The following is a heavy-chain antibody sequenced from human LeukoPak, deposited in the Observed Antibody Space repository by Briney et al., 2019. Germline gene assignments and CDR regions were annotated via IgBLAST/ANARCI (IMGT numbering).Heavy chain of an antibody. CDR1: GYTFTSYY. D-gene: IGHD3-22*01. CDR3: ARDVGLYDSSGYYYFDY. V-gene: IGHV1-46*01. Sequence: GASVKVSCKASGYTFTSYYMHWVRQAPGQGLEWMGIINPSGGSTSYAQKFQGRVTMTRDTSTSTVYMELSSLRSEDTAVYYCARDVGLYDSSGYYYFDYWGQGTLVTVSS. J-gene: IGHJ4*02. CDR2: INPSGGST.